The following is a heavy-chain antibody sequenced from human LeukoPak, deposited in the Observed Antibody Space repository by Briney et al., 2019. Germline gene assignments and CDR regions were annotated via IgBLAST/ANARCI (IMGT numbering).Heavy chain of an antibody. CDR1: GYTFTGYY. CDR2: INPNSGGT. D-gene: IGHD3-22*01. Sequence: VASVKVSCKASGYTFTGYYMHWVRQAPGQGLKWMGWINPNSGGTNYAQKFQGRVTMTRDTSISTAYMELSRLRSDDTAVYYCARGPDYYDSSGYYFPFDYWGQGTLVTVSS. CDR3: ARGPDYYDSSGYYFPFDY. J-gene: IGHJ4*02. V-gene: IGHV1-2*02.